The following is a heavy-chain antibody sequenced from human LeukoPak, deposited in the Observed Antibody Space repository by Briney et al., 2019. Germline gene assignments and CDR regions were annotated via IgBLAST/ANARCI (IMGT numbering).Heavy chain of an antibody. CDR3: ARSGRQLVAYYYYYYMDV. CDR2: ISWDGGST. V-gene: IGHV3-43D*03. Sequence: GGSLRLSCAASGFTFDDYAMNWVRQAPGKGLEWVSLISWDGGSTYYADSVKGRFTISRDNAKNSLYLQMNSLRAEDTAVYYCARSGRQLVAYYYYYYMDVWGKGTTVTVSS. CDR1: GFTFDDYA. J-gene: IGHJ6*03. D-gene: IGHD6-13*01.